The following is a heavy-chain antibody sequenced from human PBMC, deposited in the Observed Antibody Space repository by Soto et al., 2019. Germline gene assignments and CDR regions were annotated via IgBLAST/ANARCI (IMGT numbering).Heavy chain of an antibody. V-gene: IGHV1-69*12. Sequence: QVQLVQSGAEVKKPGSSVKVSCKASGGTFSSYAITWVRQAPGQGLEWMGGIIPIFGTANYAQKIQGRVTITADESTSTAYMELSSLRSEDTAVYYCARDRGPSSGYYPYWFDPWGQGTLVTVPS. CDR2: IIPIFGTA. CDR3: ARDRGPSSGYYPYWFDP. D-gene: IGHD3-22*01. J-gene: IGHJ5*02. CDR1: GGTFSSYA.